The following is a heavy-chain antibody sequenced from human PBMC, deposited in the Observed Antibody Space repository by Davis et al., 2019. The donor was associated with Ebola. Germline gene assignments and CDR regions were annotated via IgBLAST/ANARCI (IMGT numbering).Heavy chain of an antibody. CDR2: ISTTSATR. Sequence: PGGSLRLSCAASGFTFSSYTMNWVRQAPGKGLEWLSYISTTSATRYYADSAKGRFTISRDNAENSLYLQMNSLRDEDTAVYYCARGFWSGYSDSFDMWGQGTMVTVSS. CDR3: ARGFWSGYSDSFDM. V-gene: IGHV3-48*02. J-gene: IGHJ3*02. D-gene: IGHD3-3*01. CDR1: GFTFSSYT.